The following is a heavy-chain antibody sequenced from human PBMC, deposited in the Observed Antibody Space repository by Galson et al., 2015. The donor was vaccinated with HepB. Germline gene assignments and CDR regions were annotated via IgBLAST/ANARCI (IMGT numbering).Heavy chain of an antibody. V-gene: IGHV1-18*04. CDR3: ARDRLRYFDWLLPADYYGMDV. J-gene: IGHJ6*02. D-gene: IGHD3-9*01. CDR2: ISTYNRST. CDR1: GYTFTSYG. Sequence: SVKVSCKASGYTFTSYGLSWVRQAPGQGLEWMGWISTYNRSTNYAQKLQGRVTMTTDTSTSTAYMEVRSLRSDDTAVYYCARDRLRYFDWLLPADYYGMDVWGQGTMVTVSS.